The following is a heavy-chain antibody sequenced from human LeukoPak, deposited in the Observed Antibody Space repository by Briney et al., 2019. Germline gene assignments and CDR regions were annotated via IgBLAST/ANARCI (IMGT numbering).Heavy chain of an antibody. Sequence: ASVKVSCKASGYTFTGYYMHWVRQAPGQGLEWMGWISAYNGNTNYAQKLQGRVTMTTDTSTSTAYMELRSLRSDDTAVYYRARDRFYYDSSGYYWQPFDHWGQGTLVTVSS. J-gene: IGHJ4*02. CDR2: ISAYNGNT. V-gene: IGHV1-18*04. D-gene: IGHD3-22*01. CDR3: ARDRFYYDSSGYYWQPFDH. CDR1: GYTFTGYY.